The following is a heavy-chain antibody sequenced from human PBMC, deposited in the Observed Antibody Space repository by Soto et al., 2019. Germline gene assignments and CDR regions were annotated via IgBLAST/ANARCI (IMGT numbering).Heavy chain of an antibody. CDR2: IYYSGST. V-gene: IGHV4-59*01. CDR1: GGSISSYY. J-gene: IGHJ5*02. Sequence: SETLSLTCTVSGGSISSYYWSWIRQPPGKGLEWIGYIYYSGSTNYNPSLKSRVTISVDTSKNQFSLKLSSVTAADAAVYYCARQGGSYPPYWFDPWGQGTLVTVSS. CDR3: ARQGGSYPPYWFDP. D-gene: IGHD6-6*01.